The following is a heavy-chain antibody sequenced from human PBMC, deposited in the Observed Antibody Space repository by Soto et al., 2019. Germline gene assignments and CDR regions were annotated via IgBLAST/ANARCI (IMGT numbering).Heavy chain of an antibody. J-gene: IGHJ5*02. CDR1: GYTFTSYY. CDR2: INPSGGST. Sequence: ASVKVSCKASGYTFTSYYMHWVRQAPGQGLEWMGIINPSGGSTSYAQKFQGRVTMTRDTSTSTVYMGLSSLRSEDTAVYYCARERDPLVLRFLEWPAGGWFDPWGKGTLVTVSS. D-gene: IGHD3-3*01. CDR3: ARERDPLVLRFLEWPAGGWFDP. V-gene: IGHV1-46*01.